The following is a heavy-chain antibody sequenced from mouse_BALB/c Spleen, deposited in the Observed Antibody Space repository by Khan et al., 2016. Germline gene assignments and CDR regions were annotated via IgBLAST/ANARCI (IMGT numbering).Heavy chain of an antibody. CDR1: GFTFSDYG. CDR3: ARVYGSSYAFDY. CDR2: ISNLAYSI. D-gene: IGHD1-1*01. Sequence: EVELVESGGGLVQPGGSRKLSCAASGFTFSDYGMAWVRQAPGKGPEWVAFISNLAYSIYYADTVTGRFTISRENAKNTLYLEMSSLRSEDTAMYYCARVYGSSYAFDYWGQGTTLTGSS. J-gene: IGHJ2*01. V-gene: IGHV5-15*02.